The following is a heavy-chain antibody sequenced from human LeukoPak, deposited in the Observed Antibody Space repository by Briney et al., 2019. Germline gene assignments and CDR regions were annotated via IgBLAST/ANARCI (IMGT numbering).Heavy chain of an antibody. CDR3: ARYGTSRDAFDI. Sequence: GASVKVSCKASGYTFTNYDINWVRQATGQGLEWMGWMNPSSGNTGYAQKFQGRVTITRNTSISTAYMELSSLRAEDTAMYFCARYGTSRDAFDIWGQGTKVTVSS. J-gene: IGHJ3*02. V-gene: IGHV1-8*03. CDR1: GYTFTNYD. D-gene: IGHD1-26*01. CDR2: MNPSSGNT.